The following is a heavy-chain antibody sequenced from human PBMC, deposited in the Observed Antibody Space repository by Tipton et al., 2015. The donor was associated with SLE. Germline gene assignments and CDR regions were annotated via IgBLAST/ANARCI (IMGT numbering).Heavy chain of an antibody. J-gene: IGHJ4*02. V-gene: IGHV4-59*01. CDR3: ASGYSSS. Sequence: TLSLTCAVYGGSFSGYYWSWIRQPPGKGLEWIGYIYYSGSTNYNPSLKSRVTISVDTSKNQFSLKLSSVTAADTAVYYCASGYSSSWGQGTLVTVSS. CDR2: IYYSGST. CDR1: GGSFSGYY. D-gene: IGHD6-13*01.